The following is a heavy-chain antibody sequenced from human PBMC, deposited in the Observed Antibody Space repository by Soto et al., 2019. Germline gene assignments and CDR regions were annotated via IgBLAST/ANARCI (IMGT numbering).Heavy chain of an antibody. CDR3: AKFDSSGPHRFGAYFDY. V-gene: IGHV3-23*01. J-gene: IGHJ4*02. CDR1: GFTFSSYA. Sequence: TGGSLRLSCAASGFTFSSYAMNWVRQAPGKGLEWVSATSGSGGSTYYADSVKGRFTISRDNSKNTLYLQMNSLRAEDTAVYYCAKFDSSGPHRFGAYFDYWGQGTLVTVSS. CDR2: TSGSGGST. D-gene: IGHD3-22*01.